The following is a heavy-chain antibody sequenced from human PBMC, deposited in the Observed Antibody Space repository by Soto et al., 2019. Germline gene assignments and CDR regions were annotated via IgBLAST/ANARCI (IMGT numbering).Heavy chain of an antibody. CDR2: IGTAGDT. CDR1: GFTFSSYD. V-gene: IGHV3-13*01. J-gene: IGHJ4*02. CDR3: ARVSRFPEYSSSWYYFDY. D-gene: IGHD6-13*01. Sequence: EVRLVESGGGLVQPGGSLRLSCAASGFTFSSYDMHWVRQATGKGLEWVSAIGTAGDTYYPGSVKGRFTISRENAKNSLYLQMNSLRAEDTAVYYCARVSRFPEYSSSWYYFDYWGQGTLVTVSS.